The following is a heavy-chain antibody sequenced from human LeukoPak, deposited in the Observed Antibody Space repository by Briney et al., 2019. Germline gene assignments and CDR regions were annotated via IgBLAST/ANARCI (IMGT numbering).Heavy chain of an antibody. CDR1: GGSISSYY. CDR3: ARPLQGRTVTLHY. CDR2: IYYTGST. D-gene: IGHD4-17*01. Sequence: SETLSLTCTVSGGSISSYYWSWIRQPPGKGLEWIGYIYYTGSTNYNPSLKSRVTISVDTSKNQFSLKLTSVTAAGTAVYYCARPLQGRTVTLHYWGQGTLVTVSS. V-gene: IGHV4-59*01. J-gene: IGHJ4*02.